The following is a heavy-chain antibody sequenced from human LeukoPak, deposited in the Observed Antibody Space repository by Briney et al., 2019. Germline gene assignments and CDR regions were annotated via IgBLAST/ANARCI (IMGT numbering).Heavy chain of an antibody. Sequence: GGSLRLSCAASGFTFSSYWMHWVRHAPGKGLVWVSRINSDGSSTSYADSVEGRFTISRDNAKNTLYLQMNSLRAEDTAVYYCARAENGAAAGYGYWGQGTLVTVSS. V-gene: IGHV3-74*01. CDR3: ARAENGAAAGYGY. CDR2: INSDGSST. D-gene: IGHD6-13*01. CDR1: GFTFSSYW. J-gene: IGHJ4*02.